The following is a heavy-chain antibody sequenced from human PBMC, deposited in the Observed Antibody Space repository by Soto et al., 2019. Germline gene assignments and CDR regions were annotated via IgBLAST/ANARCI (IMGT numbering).Heavy chain of an antibody. CDR1: GYSFTSYC. J-gene: IGHJ4*02. CDR3: ARGPEAYCSSTSCYSHVDY. D-gene: IGHD2-2*01. Sequence: PGESLKISCKGSGYSFTSYCIGWVRQMPGKGLEWMGIIYPGDSDTRYSPSFQGQVTISADKSISTAYLQWSSLKASDTAMYYCARGPEAYCSSTSCYSHVDYWGQGTLVTVSS. CDR2: IYPGDSDT. V-gene: IGHV5-51*01.